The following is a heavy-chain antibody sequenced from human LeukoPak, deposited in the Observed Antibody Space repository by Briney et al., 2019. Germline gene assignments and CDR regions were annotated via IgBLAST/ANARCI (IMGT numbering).Heavy chain of an antibody. J-gene: IGHJ6*03. CDR3: ARGRGYCSSTSCYYYYYYYMDV. CDR2: MNPNRGNT. D-gene: IGHD2-2*01. V-gene: IGHV1-8*03. Sequence: ASVKVSCKASGYTFTSYDINWVRQATGRGLEWMGWMNPNRGNTGYAQKFQGRVTITRNNSISKAYMEMRRLRSEDTAVYYCARGRGYCSSTSCYYYYYYYMDVWGKGTTVTVSS. CDR1: GYTFTSYD.